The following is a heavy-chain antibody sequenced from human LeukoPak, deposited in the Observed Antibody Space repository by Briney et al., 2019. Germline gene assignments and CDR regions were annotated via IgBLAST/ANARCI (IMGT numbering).Heavy chain of an antibody. J-gene: IGHJ4*02. V-gene: IGHV3-23*01. D-gene: IGHD2-2*01. CDR3: ARGPVVPVATYFFDY. CDR1: GFTFSTYA. Sequence: GRSLRLSCSASGFTFSTYAMTWVRQAPGKGLEWVSAISGSSDSTYYADSVKGRFTVFRDNSKNTLYLQMNSLRAEDTAVYYCARGPVVPVATYFFDYWGQGTLVTVSS. CDR2: ISGSSDST.